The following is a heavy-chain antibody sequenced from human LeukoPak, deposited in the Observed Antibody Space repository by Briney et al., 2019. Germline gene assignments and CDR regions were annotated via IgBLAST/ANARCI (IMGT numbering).Heavy chain of an antibody. Sequence: GGPVSLPCAASGLTFDDYAMHGVPQAPGRGLEGGTGIGWNRLNIAYTDPVRRRHTISSDNAKNSLYLEMNSLRTDDTALYYCAKDSGSTCWDLGNWGRGKLVTVSS. CDR1: GLTFDDYA. V-gene: IGHV3-9*01. J-gene: IGHJ4*02. CDR3: AKDSGSTCWDLGN. D-gene: IGHD2-2*01. CDR2: IGWNRLNI.